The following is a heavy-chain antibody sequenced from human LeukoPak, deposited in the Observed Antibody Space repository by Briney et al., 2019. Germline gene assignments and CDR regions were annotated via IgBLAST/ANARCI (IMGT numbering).Heavy chain of an antibody. CDR3: ARQNLDTAMDYYYYGMDV. D-gene: IGHD5-18*01. CDR2: IYHSGST. J-gene: IGHJ6*02. CDR1: GGSISSGGYY. V-gene: IGHV4-30-2*01. Sequence: SQTLSLTCTVSGGSISSGGYYWSWIRQPPGKGLEWIGYIYHSGSTYYNPSLKSRVTISVDRSKNQFSLKLSSVTAADTAVYYCARQNLDTAMDYYYYGMDVWGQGTTVTVSS.